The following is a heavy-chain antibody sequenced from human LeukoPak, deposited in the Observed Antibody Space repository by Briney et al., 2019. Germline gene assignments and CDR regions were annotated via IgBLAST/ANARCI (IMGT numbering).Heavy chain of an antibody. CDR2: ISSSSSTI. CDR1: GFTFSSYG. Sequence: GGSLRLSCAASGFTFSSYGMNWVRQAPGKGLEWVSYISSSSSTIYYADSVKGRFTISRDNAKNSLYLQMNSLRAEDTAVYYCARAEVGATWDTYAFDIWGQGTMVTVSS. CDR3: ARAEVGATWDTYAFDI. J-gene: IGHJ3*02. D-gene: IGHD1-26*01. V-gene: IGHV3-48*04.